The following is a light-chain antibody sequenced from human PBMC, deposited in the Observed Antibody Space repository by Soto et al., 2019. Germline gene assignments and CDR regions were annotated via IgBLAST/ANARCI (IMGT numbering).Light chain of an antibody. CDR2: GAS. V-gene: IGKV1-39*01. Sequence: DIQMTQSPSSLSASVGDAVTITCRASQGIRNYLNWYQQKPGKAPNLLIYGASSLQSGVPSRFSGSGYGADFTLTISSLQPEDSASYFCQQSSSAPLTFGGGTKVEIK. CDR3: QQSSSAPLT. CDR1: QGIRNY. J-gene: IGKJ4*01.